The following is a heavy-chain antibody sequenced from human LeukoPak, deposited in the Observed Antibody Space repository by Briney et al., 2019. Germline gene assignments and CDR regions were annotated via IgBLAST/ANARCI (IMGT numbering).Heavy chain of an antibody. D-gene: IGHD2-21*02. Sequence: AAVKVSCKASGYTFTSYYMHWVRQAPGQGLEWMGIINVGGGSTSYAQKFQGRVTMTRDTSTSTVYMELSSLRSEDTAVYYCARGQCGGDCYTDSVYYFDYWGQGTLVTVSS. J-gene: IGHJ4*02. CDR3: ARGQCGGDCYTDSVYYFDY. V-gene: IGHV1-46*01. CDR2: INVGGGST. CDR1: GYTFTSYY.